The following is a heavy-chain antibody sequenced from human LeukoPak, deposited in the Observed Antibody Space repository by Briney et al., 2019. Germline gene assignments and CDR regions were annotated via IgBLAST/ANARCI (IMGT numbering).Heavy chain of an antibody. D-gene: IGHD1-26*01. CDR2: INGDGEFT. CDR3: AKRGVQGYMDV. Sequence: PGGSLRLSCEDSGFSFGGFYMHWVRQAPGKGLEWVSTINGDGEFTVYAASVKGRFTISRDNSKNTLILQMTSLGAEDTALYYCAKRGVQGYMDVWGKGTTIIVSS. J-gene: IGHJ6*03. V-gene: IGHV3-23*01. CDR1: GFSFGGFY.